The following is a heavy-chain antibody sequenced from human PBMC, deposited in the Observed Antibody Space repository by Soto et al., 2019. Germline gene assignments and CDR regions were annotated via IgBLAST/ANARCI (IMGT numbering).Heavy chain of an antibody. CDR3: ARGRRVVVVGGYGMDV. V-gene: IGHV3-48*03. Sequence: GGSLRLSCAASGFTFSSYEMNWVRQAPGKGLEWVSYISSSGSTIYYADSVKGRFTISRDNAKNSLYLQMNSLRAEDTAVYYCARGRRVVVVGGYGMDVWGRGTTVTVSS. CDR1: GFTFSSYE. CDR2: ISSSGSTI. J-gene: IGHJ6*02. D-gene: IGHD3-22*01.